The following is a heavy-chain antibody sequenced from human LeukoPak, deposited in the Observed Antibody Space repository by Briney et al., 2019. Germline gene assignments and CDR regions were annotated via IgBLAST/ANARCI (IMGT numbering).Heavy chain of an antibody. CDR3: ARVGYDSSAHDY. Sequence: ASVKVSCKASGYTFTGYYMHWVRQAPGQGLEWMGWINPNSGGTNYAQKFQGRATMTRDTSISTAYMELSRLRSDDTAVYYCARVGYDSSAHDYWGQGTLVTVSS. V-gene: IGHV1-2*02. CDR1: GYTFTGYY. J-gene: IGHJ4*02. CDR2: INPNSGGT. D-gene: IGHD3-22*01.